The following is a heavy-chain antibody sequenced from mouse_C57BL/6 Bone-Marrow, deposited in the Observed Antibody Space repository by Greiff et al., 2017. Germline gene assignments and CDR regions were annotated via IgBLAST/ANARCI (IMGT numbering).Heavy chain of an antibody. D-gene: IGHD1-1*01. CDR2: IRSKSNNYAT. V-gene: IGHV10-1*01. Sequence: VQLKESGGGLVQPKGSLKLSCAASGFSFNTYAMNWVRQAPGKGLEWVARIRSKSNNYATYYADSVKDRFTISRDDSESMLYLQMNNLKTEDTARYYCVRSYYGGFAYWGQGTLVTVSA. J-gene: IGHJ3*01. CDR1: GFSFNTYA. CDR3: VRSYYGGFAY.